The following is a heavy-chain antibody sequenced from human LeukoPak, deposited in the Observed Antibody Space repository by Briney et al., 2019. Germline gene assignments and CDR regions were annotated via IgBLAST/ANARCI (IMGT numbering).Heavy chain of an antibody. CDR3: ARHPVRIAARRFFDY. J-gene: IGHJ4*02. D-gene: IGHD6-6*01. V-gene: IGHV4-59*08. CDR1: GGSINNYY. Sequence: SETLSLTCTVSGGSINNYYWSWIRRPPGKGLEWIGYIYYSGSTNYNPSLKSRVTISVDTSKNQFSLKLSSVTAADTAVYYCARHPVRIAARRFFDYWGQGTLVTVSS. CDR2: IYYSGST.